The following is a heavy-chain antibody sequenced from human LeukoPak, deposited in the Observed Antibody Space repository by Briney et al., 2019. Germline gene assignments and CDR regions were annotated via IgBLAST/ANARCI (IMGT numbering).Heavy chain of an antibody. D-gene: IGHD6-19*01. CDR1: GFTFSSYG. Sequence: GGSLRLSCAASGFTFSSYGMHWVRQAPGRGLEWVAFIRYDGSNKYYADSVKGRFTISRDNSKNTLYLQMNSLRAEDTAVYYCAKEGSGRYYYYYMDVWGKGTTVTISS. CDR2: IRYDGSNK. V-gene: IGHV3-30*02. CDR3: AKEGSGRYYYYYMDV. J-gene: IGHJ6*03.